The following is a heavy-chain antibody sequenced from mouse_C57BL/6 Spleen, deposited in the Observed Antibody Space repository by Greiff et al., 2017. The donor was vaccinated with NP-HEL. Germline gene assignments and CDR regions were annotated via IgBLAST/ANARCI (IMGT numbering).Heavy chain of an antibody. CDR3: ARSAGRAMDY. CDR1: GYSFTSYY. V-gene: IGHV1-66*01. CDR2: IYPGSGNT. Sequence: QVQLKESGPELVKPGASVKISCKASGYSFTSYYIHWVKQRPGQGLEWIGWIYPGSGNTKYNEKFKGKATLTADTSSSTAYMQLSSLTSEDSAVYYCARSAGRAMDYWGQGTSVTVSS. D-gene: IGHD4-1*01. J-gene: IGHJ4*01.